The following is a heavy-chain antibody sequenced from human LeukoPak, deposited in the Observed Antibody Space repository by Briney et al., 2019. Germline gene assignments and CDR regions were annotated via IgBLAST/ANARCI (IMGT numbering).Heavy chain of an antibody. CDR3: ARGAGTTVYYIDV. J-gene: IGHJ6*03. CDR1: GLTFSTFP. D-gene: IGHD1-7*01. Sequence: GRSLRLSCAASGLTFSTFPMHWVRQAPGKGLQWVAVISNDGTNKYYADSVKGRFTISRDNSKNTLFLQMNSLTTEDTAVYYCARGAGTTVYYIDVWGNGTTVTLSS. V-gene: IGHV3-30*01. CDR2: ISNDGTNK.